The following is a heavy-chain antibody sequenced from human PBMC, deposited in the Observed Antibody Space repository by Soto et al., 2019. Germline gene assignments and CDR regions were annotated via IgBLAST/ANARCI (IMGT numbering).Heavy chain of an antibody. CDR3: ARDKITGLFDY. CDR1: GGSFSGYY. Sequence: SQTLSLTYAVYGGSFSGYYWTWIRQPPGTGLEWIGEINHSGSTNYNPSLKGRVTISVDTSKNQFSLKLTSVTAADTAVYYCARDKITGLFDYWGQGTLVTVSS. V-gene: IGHV4-34*01. D-gene: IGHD2-8*02. CDR2: INHSGST. J-gene: IGHJ4*02.